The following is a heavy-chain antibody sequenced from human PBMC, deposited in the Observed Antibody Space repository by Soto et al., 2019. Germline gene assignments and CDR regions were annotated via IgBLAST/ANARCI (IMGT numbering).Heavy chain of an antibody. CDR2: ISLRHHST. D-gene: IGHD6-13*01. J-gene: IGHJ5*02. CDR1: GYTFVDYF. Sequence: ASVKVSCKTSGYTFVDYFIHWVRQAPGQGLEWMGIISLRHHSTSYAQKFQDRLSVTRDPSSITIYMELSSLRSEDTAVYYCAHKGAAFFWFDPWGQGTLVTVSS. CDR3: AHKGAAFFWFDP. V-gene: IGHV1-46*01.